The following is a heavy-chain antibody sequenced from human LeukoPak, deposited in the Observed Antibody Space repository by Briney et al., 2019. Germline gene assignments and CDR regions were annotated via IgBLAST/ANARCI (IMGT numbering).Heavy chain of an antibody. CDR3: ARGLPPFSPHPANYYDSSGYPD. Sequence: GASVKVSCKASGYTFTSYDINWVRQATGQGLEWMGWMNPNSGNTGYAQKFQGRVTMTRNTSISTAYMELSSLRSEDTAVYYCARGLPPFSPHPANYYDSSGYPDWGQGTLVTVSS. CDR1: GYTFTSYD. J-gene: IGHJ4*02. CDR2: MNPNSGNT. D-gene: IGHD3-22*01. V-gene: IGHV1-8*01.